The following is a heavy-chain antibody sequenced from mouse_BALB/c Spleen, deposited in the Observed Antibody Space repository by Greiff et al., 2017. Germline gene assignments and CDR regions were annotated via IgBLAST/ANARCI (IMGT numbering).Heavy chain of an antibody. J-gene: IGHJ2*01. CDR3: ARHRYEGNFDY. CDR1: GFAFSSYD. CDR2: ISSGGGST. D-gene: IGHD2-14*01. Sequence: EVQVVESGGGLVKPGGSLKLSCAASGFAFSSYDMSWVRQTPEKRLEWVAYISSGGGSTYYPDTVKGRFTISRDNAKNTLYLQMSSLKSEDTAMYYCARHRYEGNFDYWGQGTTLTVSS. V-gene: IGHV5-12-1*01.